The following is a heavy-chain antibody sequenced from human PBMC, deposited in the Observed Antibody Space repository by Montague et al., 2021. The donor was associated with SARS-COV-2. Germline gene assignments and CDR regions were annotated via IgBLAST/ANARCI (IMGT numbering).Heavy chain of an antibody. CDR2: ISYDGSNK. V-gene: IGHV3-30*04. Sequence: SLRLSCAASGSTFISYAMPWVRQAPGKGLEWVAVISYDGSNKYYVDSVKGRFTISRDNSKNTLYLQMNSLRAEDTAVYYCARGIGAIFDYWGQGTLVTVSS. D-gene: IGHD1-26*01. CDR3: ARGIGAIFDY. J-gene: IGHJ4*02. CDR1: GSTFISYA.